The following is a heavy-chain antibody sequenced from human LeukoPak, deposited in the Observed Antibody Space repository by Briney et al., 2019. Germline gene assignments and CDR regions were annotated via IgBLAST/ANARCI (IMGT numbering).Heavy chain of an antibody. CDR3: ARVGGSYSTY. J-gene: IGHJ4*02. CDR1: GFTFSSYA. Sequence: RGSLRLSCAASGFTFSSYAMHWVRQAPGKGLEWVAVISYDGSNKYYADSVKGRFTISRDNSKNTLYLQMNSLRAEDTAVYYCARVGGSYSTYWGQGTLVTVSS. D-gene: IGHD1-26*01. V-gene: IGHV3-30-3*01. CDR2: ISYDGSNK.